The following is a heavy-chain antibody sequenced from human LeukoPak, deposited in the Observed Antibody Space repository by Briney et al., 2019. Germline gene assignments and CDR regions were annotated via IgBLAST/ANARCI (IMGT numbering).Heavy chain of an antibody. J-gene: IGHJ4*02. CDR1: GFTFSSYN. CDR2: IDSSSRYI. Sequence: GGSLRLSCAASGFTFSSYNMDWVRQAPGKGLEWVSFIDSSSRYIYQADSVKGRFTISRDNAKSSVFLQMNSLRAEDTAVYYCARVGGHCTSTSCPPPDYWGQGTLVAVSS. D-gene: IGHD2-2*01. V-gene: IGHV3-21*01. CDR3: ARVGGHCTSTSCPPPDY.